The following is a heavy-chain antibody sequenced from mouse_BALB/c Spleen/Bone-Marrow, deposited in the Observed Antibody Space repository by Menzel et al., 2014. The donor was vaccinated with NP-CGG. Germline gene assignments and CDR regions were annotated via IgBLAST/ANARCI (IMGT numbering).Heavy chain of an antibody. Sequence: QVQLQQPGAELVRPGASVTLSCKASGYTFTDYEMHWLKQTPVHGLEWIGAIDPETGGTAYNQKFKGRATLTTDKSSSTAYMELRSLTSEDSAVYYCTRLDSSGYGAYWGQGTLVTVSA. V-gene: IGHV1-15*01. J-gene: IGHJ3*01. CDR2: IDPETGGT. CDR1: GYTFTDYE. D-gene: IGHD3-2*01. CDR3: TRLDSSGYGAY.